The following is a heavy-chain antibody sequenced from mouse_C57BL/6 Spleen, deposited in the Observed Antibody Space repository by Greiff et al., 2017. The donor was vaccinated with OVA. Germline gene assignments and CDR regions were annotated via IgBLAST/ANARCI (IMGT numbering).Heavy chain of an antibody. V-gene: IGHV1-42*01. Sequence: EVQLQQSGPELVKPGASVKISCKASGYSFTGYYMNWVKQSPEKSLEWIGEINPSTGGTTYNQKFKAKATLPVDKSSSTAYMQLKSLTSEDSAVYYCTLSYYSNSWFAYWGQGTLVTVSA. CDR3: TLSYYSNSWFAY. D-gene: IGHD2-5*01. CDR1: GYSFTGYY. J-gene: IGHJ3*01. CDR2: INPSTGGT.